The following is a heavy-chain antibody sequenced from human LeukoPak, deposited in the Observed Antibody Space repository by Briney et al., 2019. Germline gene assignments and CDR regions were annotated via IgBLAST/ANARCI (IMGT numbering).Heavy chain of an antibody. CDR1: GGSISSYH. CDR3: ASSIVGATVGFDC. CDR2: IYYTGNT. Sequence: PSETLSLTCTVSGGSISSYHWSWIGQPPGKGLEWIGYIYYTGNTVYNPSLKGRVTISVDTSKNQFSLKLSSVTAADTAMYYCASSIVGATVGFDCWGQGTLVTVSS. D-gene: IGHD1-26*01. V-gene: IGHV4-59*01. J-gene: IGHJ4*02.